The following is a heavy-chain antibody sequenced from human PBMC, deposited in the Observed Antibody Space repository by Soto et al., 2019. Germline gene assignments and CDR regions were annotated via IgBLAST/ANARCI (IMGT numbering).Heavy chain of an antibody. J-gene: IGHJ4*02. CDR2: ISSSSSTI. Sequence: EVQLVESGGGLVQPGGSLRLSCAASGFTFSSYSMNWVRQAPGKGLEWVSYISSSSSTIYYADSVKGRFTISRDNAKNSLYLQMNSLRDEDTAVYYCARDLLHCCGDCYPDYWGQGPLVTVSS. CDR3: ARDLLHCCGDCYPDY. CDR1: GFTFSSYS. V-gene: IGHV3-48*02. D-gene: IGHD2-21*02.